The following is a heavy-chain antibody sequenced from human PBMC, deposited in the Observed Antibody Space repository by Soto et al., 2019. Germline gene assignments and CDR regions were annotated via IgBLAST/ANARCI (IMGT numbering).Heavy chain of an antibody. CDR3: ARELGDVVVPAAISGFDY. J-gene: IGHJ4*02. D-gene: IGHD2-2*01. Sequence: QVQLVQSGAEVKKPGSSVKVSCKASGGTFSSYAISWVRQAPGQGLEWMGGIIPIFGTANYAQKFQGRVTITVDESTSTAYMELSSLRYEDTAVYYCARELGDVVVPAAISGFDYWGQGTLVTVSS. CDR1: GGTFSSYA. CDR2: IIPIFGTA. V-gene: IGHV1-69*01.